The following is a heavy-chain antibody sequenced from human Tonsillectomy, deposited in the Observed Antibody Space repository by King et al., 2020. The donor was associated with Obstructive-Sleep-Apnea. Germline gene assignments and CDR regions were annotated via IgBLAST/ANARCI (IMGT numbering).Heavy chain of an antibody. D-gene: IGHD5-12*01. Sequence: VQLVESGGGVVQPGRSLRLSCAASGFTFSNYGMHWVRQAPGKGLEWVAVISYYGNNKFYADSVKGRFTISRDNSKNTLYLQMNSLRAEDTAVYYCAKDLYSGYGTDSWGQGTLVTVSS. CDR3: AKDLYSGYGTDS. J-gene: IGHJ4*02. CDR2: ISYYGNNK. V-gene: IGHV3-30*18. CDR1: GFTFSNYG.